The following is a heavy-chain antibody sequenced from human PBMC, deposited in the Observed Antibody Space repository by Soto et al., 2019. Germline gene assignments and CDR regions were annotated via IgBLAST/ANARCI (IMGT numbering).Heavy chain of an antibody. J-gene: IGHJ4*02. CDR1: GGSISSGGYY. CDR2: IYYSGST. CDR3: ATGLDYYDSSGYSNHFDY. Sequence: SETLSLTCTVSGGSISSGGYYWSWIRQHPGKGLEWIGYIYYSGSTYYNPSLKSRVTISVDTSKNQFSLKLSSVTAADTAVDYCATGLDYYDSSGYSNHFDYWGQGTLVTVSS. D-gene: IGHD3-22*01. V-gene: IGHV4-31*03.